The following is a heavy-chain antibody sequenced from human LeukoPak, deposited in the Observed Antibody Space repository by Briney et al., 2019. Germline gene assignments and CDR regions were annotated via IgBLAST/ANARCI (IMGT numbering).Heavy chain of an antibody. D-gene: IGHD3-9*01. J-gene: IGHJ4*02. CDR3: ARGPRYFAWLYRRTTLDY. V-gene: IGHV3-21*01. CDR1: GFTFSSYR. CDR2: ISSSSSYI. Sequence: PGGSLRLSCAASGFTFSSYRMNWVRQAPGKGLEWVSSISSSSSYIYYADSVKGRFTISRDNAKNSLYLQMNSLRADDTAVYYCARGPRYFAWLYRRTTLDYWGQGTLVTVSS.